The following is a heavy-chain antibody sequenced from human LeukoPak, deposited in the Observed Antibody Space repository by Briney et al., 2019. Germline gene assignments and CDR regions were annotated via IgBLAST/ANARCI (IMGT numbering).Heavy chain of an antibody. CDR3: ARNRGSGSYYNPIDY. D-gene: IGHD3-10*01. V-gene: IGHV3-20*04. Sequence: GGSLRLSCAASGFTFDDYGMSWVRQAPGKGLEWVSGINWNGGSTGYADSVKGRFTISRDNAKNSLYLQMNSLRAEDTALYYCARNRGSGSYYNPIDYWGQGTLVTVSS. J-gene: IGHJ4*02. CDR1: GFTFDDYG. CDR2: INWNGGST.